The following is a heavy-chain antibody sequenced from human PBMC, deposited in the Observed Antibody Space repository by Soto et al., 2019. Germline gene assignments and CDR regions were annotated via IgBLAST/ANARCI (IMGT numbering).Heavy chain of an antibody. CDR1: GYNFCSYD. J-gene: IGHJ6*02. Sequence: GGCIEISSAASGYNFCSYDMHWFRQNTGKGLEWVSAIGTAGDTYYPGSVKGRFTISRENAKNSLYLQMNSLRAGDTAVYYCARDKLLTGLGDYYGMDVCGQGTTVT. CDR3: ARDKLLTGLGDYYGMDV. CDR2: IGTAGDT. V-gene: IGHV3-13*01. D-gene: IGHD3-9*01.